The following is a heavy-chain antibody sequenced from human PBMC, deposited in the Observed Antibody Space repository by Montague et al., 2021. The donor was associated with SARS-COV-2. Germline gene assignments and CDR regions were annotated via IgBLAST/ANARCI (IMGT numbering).Heavy chain of an antibody. J-gene: IGHJ4*02. Sequence: SETLSLTCAVYGGSFSGYYWSWIRQPPGKGLEWIGEINHSGSTNYNPSLKSRVTISVDTSKNQFSLKLNSVTAADTAVYYCARDLGGAYYFDYWGQGTLVTVSS. CDR2: INHSGST. CDR1: GGSFSGYY. D-gene: IGHD3-16*01. V-gene: IGHV4-34*01. CDR3: ARDLGGAYYFDY.